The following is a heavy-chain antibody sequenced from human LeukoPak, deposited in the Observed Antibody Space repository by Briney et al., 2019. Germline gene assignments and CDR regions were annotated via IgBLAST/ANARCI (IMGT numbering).Heavy chain of an antibody. CDR3: ARRGVGRWLQFFDY. D-gene: IGHD5-24*01. J-gene: IGHJ4*02. CDR2: INHSGST. V-gene: IGHV4-39*07. Sequence: SETLSLTCTVSGGSISSSSYYRSWIRQPPGKGLEWIGEINHSGSTNYNPSLKSRVTISVDTSKNQFSLKLSSVTAADTAVYYCARRGVGRWLQFFDYWGQGTLVTVSS. CDR1: GGSISSSSYY.